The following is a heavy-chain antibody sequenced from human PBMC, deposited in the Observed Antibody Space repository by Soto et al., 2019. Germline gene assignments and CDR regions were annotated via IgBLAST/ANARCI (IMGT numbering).Heavy chain of an antibody. J-gene: IGHJ4*02. CDR3: ARGLYYYDSSGYWGY. V-gene: IGHV3-48*02. Sequence: GGSLRLSCAASGFSLSSYGMHWVRQAPGKGLEWVSYISSSSSTIYYADSVKGRFTISRDNAKNSLYLQMNSLRDEDTAVYYCARGLYYYDSSGYWGYWGQGTLVTVSS. CDR2: ISSSSSTI. D-gene: IGHD3-22*01. CDR1: GFSLSSYG.